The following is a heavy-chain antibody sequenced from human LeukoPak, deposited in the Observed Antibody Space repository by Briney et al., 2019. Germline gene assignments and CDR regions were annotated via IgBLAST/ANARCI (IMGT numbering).Heavy chain of an antibody. J-gene: IGHJ5*02. D-gene: IGHD4-17*01. CDR1: GFTFSSYA. V-gene: IGHV3-23*01. Sequence: GGSLRLSCAASGFTFSSYAMSWVRQAPGKGLEWVSAISGSGGSTYYADSVKGRFTISRDNSKNTLYLQMNSLRAEDTAVYYCAKGGYGDYVYEDYNWFDPWGQGTLVTVSS. CDR2: ISGSGGST. CDR3: AKGGYGDYVYEDYNWFDP.